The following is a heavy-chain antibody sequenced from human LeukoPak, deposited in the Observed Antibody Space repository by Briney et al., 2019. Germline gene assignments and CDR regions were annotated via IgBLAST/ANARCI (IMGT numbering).Heavy chain of an antibody. CDR3: VKAWSPRFGGPDY. J-gene: IGHJ4*02. CDR2: VTGSGSGGST. V-gene: IGHV3-23*01. CDR1: GFTFSSYA. Sequence: GGSLRLSCAASGFTFSSYAMNWVRQAPGKGLEWVSVVTGSGSGGSTYYADSVKGQFTISRDNSMNTLYLQMNSLRAEDTAVYYCVKAWSPRFGGPDYWGQGTLVTVSS. D-gene: IGHD2-15*01.